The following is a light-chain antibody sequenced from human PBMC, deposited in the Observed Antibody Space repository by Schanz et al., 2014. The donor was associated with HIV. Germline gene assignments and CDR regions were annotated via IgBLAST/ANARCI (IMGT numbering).Light chain of an antibody. CDR3: QQHGGP. J-gene: IGKJ1*01. CDR1: QSVSSSY. V-gene: IGKV3-20*01. Sequence: EVVMTQSPATLSVSPGERATLSCRASQSVSSSYLAWYQQKRGQAPRLLLYGASTRATGIPVRFSGSGSGTEFTLTITRLEPEDFAVYYCQQHGGPFGQGTKVEIK. CDR2: GAS.